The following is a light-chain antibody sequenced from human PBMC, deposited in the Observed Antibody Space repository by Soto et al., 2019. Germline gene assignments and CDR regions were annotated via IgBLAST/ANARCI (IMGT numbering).Light chain of an antibody. CDR2: GAS. V-gene: IGKV3-20*01. Sequence: ILLTYSSGPLQETTRERATLSCSPSQRVSSNYLAWYQQNPGQAPRLLPHGASTRATGVPDRFSGSGSGTDFTLTISRLEPEDFAVYHCQPDGSILWTFAQGGKVDIK. CDR1: QRVSSNY. J-gene: IGKJ1*01. CDR3: QPDGSILWT.